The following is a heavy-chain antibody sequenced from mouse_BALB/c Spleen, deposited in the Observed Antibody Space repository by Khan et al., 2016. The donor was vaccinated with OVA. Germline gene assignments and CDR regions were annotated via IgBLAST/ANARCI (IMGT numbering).Heavy chain of an antibody. CDR3: ARSVTITTLVATDFDY. Sequence: EVQLQESGPGLVNTSQSLSLTCTVTGYSITSDYAWNWIRQFPGNKLEWMGYISYSGRTSYNPSLKSRISITRDTSKNQVFLLLNSVTTEDTASYFCARSVTITTLVATDFDYWGQGTTLTVSS. J-gene: IGHJ2*01. V-gene: IGHV3-2*02. CDR1: GYSITSDYA. D-gene: IGHD1-1*01. CDR2: ISYSGRT.